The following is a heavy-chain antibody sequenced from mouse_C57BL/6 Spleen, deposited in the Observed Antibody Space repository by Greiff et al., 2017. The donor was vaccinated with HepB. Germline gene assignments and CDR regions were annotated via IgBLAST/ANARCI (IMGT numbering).Heavy chain of an antibody. V-gene: IGHV5-6*01. CDR2: ISSGGSYT. D-gene: IGHD3-1*01. Sequence: EVKLMESGGDLVKPGGSLKLSCAASGFTFSSYGMSWVRQTPDKRLEWVATISSGGSYTYYPDSVKGRFTISRDNAKNTLYLQMSSLKSEDTAMYYCARDRGAMDYWGQGTSVTVSS. J-gene: IGHJ4*01. CDR3: ARDRGAMDY. CDR1: GFTFSSYG.